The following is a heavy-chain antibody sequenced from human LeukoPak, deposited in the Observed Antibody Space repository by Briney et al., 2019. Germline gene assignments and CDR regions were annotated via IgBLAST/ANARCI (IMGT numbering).Heavy chain of an antibody. CDR3: ATEITMVRDLLMDY. Sequence: GGSLRLSCAASGFTFSSYSMNWVRQAPGKGLEWVSSISSSSSYIYYADSVKGRFTISRDNAKNSLYLQMNSLRAEDTAVYYCATEITMVRDLLMDYWGQGTLVTVSS. CDR1: GFTFSSYS. CDR2: ISSSSSYI. D-gene: IGHD3-10*01. V-gene: IGHV3-21*01. J-gene: IGHJ4*02.